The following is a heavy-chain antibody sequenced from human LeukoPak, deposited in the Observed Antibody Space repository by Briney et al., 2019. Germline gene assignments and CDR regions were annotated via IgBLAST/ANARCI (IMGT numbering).Heavy chain of an antibody. CDR1: GYTFTSYD. CDR2: ISAYNGNT. D-gene: IGHD4-17*01. V-gene: IGHV1-18*01. Sequence: ASVKVSCKASGYTFTSYDINWVRQAPGQGLEWMGWISAYNGNTNYAQKLQGRVTMTTDTSTSTAYMELRSLRSDDTAVYYCARDMSPMTTVTPFDYWGQGTLVTVSS. CDR3: ARDMSPMTTVTPFDY. J-gene: IGHJ4*02.